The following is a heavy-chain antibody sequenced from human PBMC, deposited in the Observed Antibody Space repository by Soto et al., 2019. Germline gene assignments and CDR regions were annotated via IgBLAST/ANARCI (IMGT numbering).Heavy chain of an antibody. CDR3: ARDNKVSKGYGMAV. CDR1: NGSISGSY. CDR2: IHSSGTF. V-gene: IGHV4-4*07. J-gene: IGHJ6*02. Sequence: QVQLQESGPGLVKPSETLSLNCTVSNGSISGSYWSWVRQPAGKRLAWLGRIHSSGTFNYNPSLKSRVTVSVDKSKSQVSLKLSSLTAADTAVYFCARDNKVSKGYGMAVGGQGTTVTVSS.